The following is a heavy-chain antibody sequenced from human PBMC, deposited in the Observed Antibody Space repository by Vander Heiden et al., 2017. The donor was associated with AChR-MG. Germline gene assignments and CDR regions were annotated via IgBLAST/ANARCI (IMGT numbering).Heavy chain of an antibody. Sequence: QLQLQESGSGLVKPSQTLSLTCAVSGGSISRCGDSWGWIRQPPGKGLEWIGYIYHSGSTYYNPSLKSRVTISVDRSKNQFSLKLSSVTAADTAVYYCARRLRWFDPWGQGTLVTVSS. CDR3: ARRLRWFDP. J-gene: IGHJ5*02. V-gene: IGHV4-30-2*01. CDR1: GGSISRCGDS. CDR2: IYHSGST.